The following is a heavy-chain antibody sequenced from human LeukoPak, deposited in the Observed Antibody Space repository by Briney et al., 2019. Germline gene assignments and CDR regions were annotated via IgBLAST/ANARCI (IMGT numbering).Heavy chain of an antibody. CDR2: ISSSSSYI. CDR3: ARDGAAAGNHFGVTDAFDI. CDR1: GFTFSSYS. V-gene: IGHV3-21*01. Sequence: GVSLRLSCAASGFTFSSYSMMWVRQAPGKGLEWVSSISSSSSYIYYADSVKGRFTISRDNAKNSLYLQMNSLRAEDTAVYYCARDGAAAGNHFGVTDAFDIWGQGTMVTVSS. J-gene: IGHJ3*02. D-gene: IGHD6-13*01.